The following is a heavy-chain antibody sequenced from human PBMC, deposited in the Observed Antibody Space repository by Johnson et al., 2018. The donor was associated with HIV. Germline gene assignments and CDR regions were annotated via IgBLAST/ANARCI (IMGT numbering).Heavy chain of an antibody. CDR3: AKVGLEGGKEGVGAFDI. CDR2: IYSGGGT. J-gene: IGHJ3*02. D-gene: IGHD3-3*01. CDR1: GFTVSSNY. V-gene: IGHV3-53*01. Sequence: VQLVESGGGLIQPGGSLRLSCAASGFTVSSNYMSWVRQAPGKGLEWVSVIYSGGGTYYADSVKGRFTIPRDNSKNTLHLQMNSLRAEDTAVYYCAKVGLEGGKEGVGAFDIWGQGTMVTVS.